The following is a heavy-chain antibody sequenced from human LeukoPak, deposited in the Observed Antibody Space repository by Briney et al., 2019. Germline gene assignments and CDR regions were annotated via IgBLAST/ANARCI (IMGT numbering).Heavy chain of an antibody. CDR2: IFYSGST. CDR3: ARFTAVVATFDI. D-gene: IGHD3-22*01. J-gene: IGHJ3*02. Sequence: PSETLSLTCTVSGGSISSYYWSWLRQPPGKALEWMGYIFYSGSTNYNPSLMSRVTMSVDTFKNQVSLKLNSVTAADTAVYYCARFTAVVATFDIWGQGTMVTVSS. CDR1: GGSISSYY. V-gene: IGHV4-59*12.